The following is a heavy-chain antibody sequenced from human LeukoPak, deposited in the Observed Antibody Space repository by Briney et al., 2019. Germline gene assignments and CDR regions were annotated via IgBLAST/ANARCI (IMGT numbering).Heavy chain of an antibody. Sequence: ASVKVSCKASGYTFTGYYMHWVRQAPGQGLEWMGWINPNSGGTNYAQKFQGRDTMTRDTSISTAYMELSRLRSDDTAVYYCARDRAVAGNSVWFDPWGQGTLVTVSS. D-gene: IGHD6-19*01. V-gene: IGHV1-2*02. CDR2: INPNSGGT. CDR1: GYTFTGYY. J-gene: IGHJ5*02. CDR3: ARDRAVAGNSVWFDP.